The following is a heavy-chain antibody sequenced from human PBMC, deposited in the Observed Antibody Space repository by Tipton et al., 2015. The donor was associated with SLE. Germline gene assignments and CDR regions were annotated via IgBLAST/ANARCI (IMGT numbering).Heavy chain of an antibody. D-gene: IGHD3-3*01. J-gene: IGHJ3*02. V-gene: IGHV4-34*01. Sequence: AGLVKPSETLSLTCTVSGGSISSYYWSWIRQSPGKGLEWIGEINHRGSTTYNPSLKSRVTISVDTSKNQFYLKVNSVTASDTAVYYCARGGAAPGRYDIWSGTGAFDIWGQGTMVTVSS. CDR1: GGSISSYY. CDR2: INHRGST. CDR3: ARGGAAPGRYDIWSGTGAFDI.